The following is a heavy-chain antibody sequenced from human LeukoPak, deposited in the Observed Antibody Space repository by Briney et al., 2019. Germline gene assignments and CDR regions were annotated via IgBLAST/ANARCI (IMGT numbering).Heavy chain of an antibody. V-gene: IGHV4-30-2*01. J-gene: IGHJ5*02. CDR2: IYHSGST. CDR1: GGSISCGGYS. D-gene: IGHD3-10*01. Sequence: PSQTLSLTCAVSGGSISCGGYSWSWIRQPPGKGLEWIGYIYHSGSTYYNPSLKSRVTISVDRSKNQFSLKLSSVTAADTAVYYCASMVRGVTLDPWGQGTLVTVSS. CDR3: ASMVRGVTLDP.